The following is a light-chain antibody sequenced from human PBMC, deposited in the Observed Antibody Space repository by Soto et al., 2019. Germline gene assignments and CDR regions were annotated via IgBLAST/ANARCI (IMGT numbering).Light chain of an antibody. V-gene: IGKV1-5*03. Sequence: DIQRTQSPSTLSASVGDRVTITCRASQTISSWLAWYQQKPGKAPKLLIYKASTLKSGVPSRFSGSGSGTEFTLTISSLQPDDFATYYCQQYNSYPWTFAQGTKV. CDR2: KAS. CDR1: QTISSW. CDR3: QQYNSYPWT. J-gene: IGKJ1*01.